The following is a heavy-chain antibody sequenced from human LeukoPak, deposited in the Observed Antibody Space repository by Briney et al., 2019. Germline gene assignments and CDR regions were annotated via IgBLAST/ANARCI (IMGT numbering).Heavy chain of an antibody. J-gene: IGHJ4*02. CDR2: INSDGSST. Sequence: GGSLRLSCAASGLIFSSYWMHWVRHAPGKGLVWGSRINSDGSSTSYADSVKGRFTISRDNAKSTLYLQMNSLRAEDTAVYYCARRVVVPAAPYYFDYWGQGTLVTVSS. V-gene: IGHV3-74*01. D-gene: IGHD2-2*01. CDR1: GLIFSSYW. CDR3: ARRVVVPAAPYYFDY.